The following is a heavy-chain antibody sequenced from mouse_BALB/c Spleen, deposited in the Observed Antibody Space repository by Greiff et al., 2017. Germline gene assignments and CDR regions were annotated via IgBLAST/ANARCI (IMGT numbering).Heavy chain of an antibody. CDR1: GYAFTNYL. V-gene: IGHV1-54*01. CDR3: AREGAYGNFLDY. CDR2: INPGSGGT. D-gene: IGHD2-1*01. Sequence: VQLQQSGAELVRPGTSVKVSCKASGYAFTNYLIEWVKQRPGQGLEWIGVINPGSGGTNYNEKFKGKATLTADKSSSTAYMQLSSLTSDDSAVYFCAREGAYGNFLDYWGQGTTLTVSA. J-gene: IGHJ2*01.